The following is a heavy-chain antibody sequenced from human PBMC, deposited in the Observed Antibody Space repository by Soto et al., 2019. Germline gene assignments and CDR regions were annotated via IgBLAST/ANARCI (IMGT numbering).Heavy chain of an antibody. CDR3: ARDSMRGRFDP. J-gene: IGHJ5*02. Sequence: EVQLVESGGGLVQPGGSLRLSCAASGFTFSTSWMHWVRQAPGKGLVWVSRIESDGRGTTYADSVKGRFTISRDNAKNTLDLQMNSLRAEDTAVYYCARDSMRGRFDPWGQGTLVTVPS. D-gene: IGHD2-8*01. CDR2: IESDGRGT. CDR1: GFTFSTSW. V-gene: IGHV3-74*01.